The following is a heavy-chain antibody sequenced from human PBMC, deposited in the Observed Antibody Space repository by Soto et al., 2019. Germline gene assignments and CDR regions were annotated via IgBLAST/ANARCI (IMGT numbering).Heavy chain of an antibody. CDR3: ARDASMGYCSSTSCLDSSDYYGMDV. Sequence: QVQLVQSGAEVKKPGSSVKVSCKASGGTFSSYAISWVRQVPGQGLEWMGGIIPIFGTANYAQKFQGRVTITADESTSTAYMELSSLRSEDTAVYYCARDASMGYCSSTSCLDSSDYYGMDVWGQGTTVTVSS. CDR1: GGTFSSYA. D-gene: IGHD2-2*01. V-gene: IGHV1-69*01. CDR2: IIPIFGTA. J-gene: IGHJ6*02.